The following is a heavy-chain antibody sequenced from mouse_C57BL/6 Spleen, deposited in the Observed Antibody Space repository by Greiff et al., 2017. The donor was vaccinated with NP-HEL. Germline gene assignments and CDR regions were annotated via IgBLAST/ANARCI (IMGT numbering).Heavy chain of an antibody. J-gene: IGHJ2*01. CDR2: INPNNGGT. CDR1: GYTFTDYN. CDR3: ARRGTGLDYFDY. Sequence: EVQLQQSGPELVKPGASVKIPCKASGYTFTDYNMDWVKQSHGKSLEWIGDINPNNGGTNYNQKFKGKATLTVDKSSSTAYMELRSLTSEDTAVYYCARRGTGLDYFDYWGQGTTLTVSS. V-gene: IGHV1-18*01. D-gene: IGHD2-14*01.